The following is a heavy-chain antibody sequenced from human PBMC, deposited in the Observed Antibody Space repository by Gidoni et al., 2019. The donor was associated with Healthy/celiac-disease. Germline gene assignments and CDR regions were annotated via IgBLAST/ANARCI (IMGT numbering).Heavy chain of an antibody. J-gene: IGHJ4*02. Sequence: EVQLLESGGGLVQPGGSLRLSCAASGFTFSSYDMSWVRQAPGKGLEWVSAIRGSGCSTYYADSVKGRFTISRDNSKNTLYQQMNSLRAEDTAVYYCAKDARGVEDYWGQGTLVTVSS. CDR3: AKDARGVEDY. D-gene: IGHD3-10*01. CDR1: GFTFSSYD. CDR2: IRGSGCST. V-gene: IGHV3-23*01.